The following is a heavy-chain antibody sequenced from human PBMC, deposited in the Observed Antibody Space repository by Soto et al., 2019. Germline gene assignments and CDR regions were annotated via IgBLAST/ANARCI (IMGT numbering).Heavy chain of an antibody. Sequence: QVQLQESGPGLVKPSGTLSLTCAVSGGSISSSNWWSWVRQPPGKGLEWIGEIYHSGSTNYNPSLKSRVTRSVDKSKNQFSLELSSVTAADAAVYYCARRYCSGGSCHGGLYGMDVWGQGTTVTVSS. V-gene: IGHV4-4*02. CDR1: GGSISSSNW. D-gene: IGHD2-15*01. CDR3: ARRYCSGGSCHGGLYGMDV. CDR2: IYHSGST. J-gene: IGHJ6*02.